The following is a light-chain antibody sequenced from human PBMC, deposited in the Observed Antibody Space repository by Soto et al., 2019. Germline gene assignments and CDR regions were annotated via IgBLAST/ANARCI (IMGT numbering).Light chain of an antibody. CDR3: QQYESWPTNWT. V-gene: IGKV3-15*01. CDR1: QSVTSN. J-gene: IGKJ1*01. CDR2: GAI. Sequence: EIVMTQSPATLSVSPGERATLSCRASQSVTSNLAWYQQKSGQAPRLLIYGAITRATGIPARFSGSGSGTEFTLTISSLQSEDIAVSYCQQYESWPTNWTFGQGTKVEIK.